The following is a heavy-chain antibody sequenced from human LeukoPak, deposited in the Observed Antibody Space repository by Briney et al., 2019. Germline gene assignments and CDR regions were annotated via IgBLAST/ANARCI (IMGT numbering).Heavy chain of an antibody. CDR1: GVSISSGGYS. D-gene: IGHD3-3*02. CDR3: ARSTCLLDK. CDR2: IYYSGST. V-gene: IGHV4-61*08. Sequence: PSETLSLTCAVSGVSISSGGYSWTWIRQPPGKGLEWIGYIYYSGSTNYSPSLKSRVTISLDTSKNQFSLKLSSVTAADTAVYYCARSTCLLDKWGQGTLVTVSS. J-gene: IGHJ4*02.